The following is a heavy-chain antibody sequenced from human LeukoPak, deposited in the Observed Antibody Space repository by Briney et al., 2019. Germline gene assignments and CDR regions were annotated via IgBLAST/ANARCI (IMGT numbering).Heavy chain of an antibody. D-gene: IGHD1-26*01. V-gene: IGHV3-23*01. CDR2: ISGSGGST. CDR3: AKNNPNLRMVGATTFDY. CDR1: GFTFSSYG. J-gene: IGHJ4*02. Sequence: GGSLRLSCAASGFTFSSYGMSWVRQAPGKGLEWVSAISGSGGSTYYADSVKGRFTISRDNSKNTLYLQMNSLRAEDTAVYYCAKNNPNLRMVGATTFDYWGQGTLVTVSS.